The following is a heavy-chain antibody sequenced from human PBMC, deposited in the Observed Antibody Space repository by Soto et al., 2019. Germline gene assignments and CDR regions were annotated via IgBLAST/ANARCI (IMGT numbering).Heavy chain of an antibody. CDR2: ISSSSSTI. J-gene: IGHJ6*03. V-gene: IGHV3-48*01. Sequence: PGGSLRLSCAASGFTFSSYSMNWVRQAPGKGLEWVSYISSSSSTIYYADSVKGRFTISRDNAKNSLYLQMNSLRAEDTAVYYCAREGVVVAATASYYYYYMDVWGKGTTVTVSS. D-gene: IGHD2-15*01. CDR3: AREGVVVAATASYYYYYMDV. CDR1: GFTFSSYS.